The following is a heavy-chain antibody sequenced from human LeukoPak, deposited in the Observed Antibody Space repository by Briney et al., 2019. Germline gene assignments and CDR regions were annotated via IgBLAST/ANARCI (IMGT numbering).Heavy chain of an antibody. CDR1: EFSVGSNY. CDR2: IYSGGST. V-gene: IGHV3-66*04. Sequence: GGSLRLSCAASEFSVGSNYMTWVRQAPGKGLEWVSLIYSGGSTYYADSVKGRFTISRDNSKNTLYLQMNSLRAEDTAVYYCTRRGPVVVPAGVRWFDPWGQGTLVTVSS. D-gene: IGHD2-2*01. J-gene: IGHJ5*02. CDR3: TRRGPVVVPAGVRWFDP.